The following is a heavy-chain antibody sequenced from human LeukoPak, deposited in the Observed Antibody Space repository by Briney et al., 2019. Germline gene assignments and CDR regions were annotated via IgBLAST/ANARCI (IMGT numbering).Heavy chain of an antibody. Sequence: GGSLRLSCAASGLTVSSDYMSWVRQAPGKGLEWVSTISATAGITFYADSVKGRFTISRDNSKNALYLQMSSLRAEDTAVFYCAKLSSTWYNDYWGQGTLVTVSS. J-gene: IGHJ4*02. V-gene: IGHV3-23*01. CDR1: GLTVSSDY. D-gene: IGHD6-13*01. CDR3: AKLSSTWYNDY. CDR2: ISATAGIT.